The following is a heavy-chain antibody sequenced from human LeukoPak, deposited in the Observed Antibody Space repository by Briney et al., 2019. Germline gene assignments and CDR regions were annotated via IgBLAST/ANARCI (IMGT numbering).Heavy chain of an antibody. CDR1: GFTFDDYA. V-gene: IGHV3-9*01. CDR3: AKAGVRWD. J-gene: IGHJ4*02. CDR2: ISWSGGSI. D-gene: IGHD3-10*01. Sequence: PGRSLRLSCAASGFTFDDYAMHWVRQAPGKGLEWVSGISWSGGSIVYADSVKGRFTISRDNAKNSQYLQMNSLRAEDTALYYCAKAGVRWDWGQGTLVTVSS.